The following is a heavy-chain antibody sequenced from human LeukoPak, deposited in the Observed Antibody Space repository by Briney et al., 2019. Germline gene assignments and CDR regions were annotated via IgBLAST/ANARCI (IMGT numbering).Heavy chain of an antibody. CDR3: AKGSRLGEISLYRPFDY. Sequence: GGSLRLSCAASGFTFDDYAMHWVRQAPGKGLECVSLISGDGDTTFYTDSVKGQFTISRDNSKNSLSLQMNSLKTEDTALYYCAKGSRLGEISLYRPFDYWGQGILVTVSS. J-gene: IGHJ4*02. D-gene: IGHD3-16*02. CDR2: ISGDGDTT. CDR1: GFTFDDYA. V-gene: IGHV3-43*02.